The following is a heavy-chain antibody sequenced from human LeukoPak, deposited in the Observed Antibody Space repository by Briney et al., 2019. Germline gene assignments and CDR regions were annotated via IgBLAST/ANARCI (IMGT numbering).Heavy chain of an antibody. CDR1: GYSITSGYY. CDR3: ARDKKGSSGYSIDY. J-gene: IGHJ4*02. CDR2: IYHSGST. V-gene: IGHV4-38-2*02. Sequence: PSETLSLTCTVSGYSITSGYYWSWIRQPPGKGLEWIGYIYHSGSTYYNPSLKSRVTISVDRSKNQFSLKLSSVTAADTAVYYCARDKKGSSGYSIDYWGQGPWSPSPQ. D-gene: IGHD3-22*01.